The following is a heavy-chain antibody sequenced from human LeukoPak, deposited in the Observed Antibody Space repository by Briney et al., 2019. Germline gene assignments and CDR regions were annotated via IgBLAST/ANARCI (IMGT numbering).Heavy chain of an antibody. CDR3: AKGINYDSSGPSYFDY. V-gene: IGHV3-9*01. CDR1: GFTFDDYA. J-gene: IGHJ4*02. CDR2: ISWNSGSI. D-gene: IGHD3-22*01. Sequence: TGGSLRLSCAASGFTFDDYAMHWVRQAPGKGLEWVSGISWNSGSIGYADSVKGRFTISRDNAKNSLYLQMNSLRAEDTALYYCAKGINYDSSGPSYFDYWGQGTLVTVSS.